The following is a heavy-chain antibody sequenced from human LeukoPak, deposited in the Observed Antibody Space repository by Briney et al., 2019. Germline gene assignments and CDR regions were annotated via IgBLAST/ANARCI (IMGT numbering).Heavy chain of an antibody. V-gene: IGHV1-2*06. D-gene: IGHD3-22*01. J-gene: IGHJ4*02. CDR1: GYTFTGYY. CDR3: ARDRGYYYGSSGYYEPAY. Sequence: ASVKVSCKASGYTFTGYYMHWVRQAPGQRLEWMGRINPNSGGTNYAQKFQGRVTMTRETSISTAYMELSRLRSDDTAVYYCARDRGYYYGSSGYYEPAYWGQGTLVTVSS. CDR2: INPNSGGT.